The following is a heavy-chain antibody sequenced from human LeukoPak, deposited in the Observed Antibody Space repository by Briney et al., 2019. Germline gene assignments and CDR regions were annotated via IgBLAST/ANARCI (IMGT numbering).Heavy chain of an antibody. CDR2: IYYSGST. CDR3: AREQQLVPWENDAFDI. V-gene: IGHV4-39*07. CDR1: GGSISSSSYY. J-gene: IGHJ3*02. D-gene: IGHD6-13*01. Sequence: PSETLSLTCTVSGGSISSSSYYWGWIRQPPGKGLEWIGSIYYSGSTYYNPSLKSRVTISVDTSKNQFSLKLSSVTAADTAVYYCAREQQLVPWENDAFDIWGQGTMVTVSS.